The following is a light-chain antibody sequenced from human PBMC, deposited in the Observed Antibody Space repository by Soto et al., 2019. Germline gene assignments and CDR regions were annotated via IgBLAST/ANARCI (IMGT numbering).Light chain of an antibody. CDR1: QGVSAY. Sequence: DIQMTQSPSSLYASVGDRVTINCRASQGVSAYLLWYQQRQGRAPKLLIYAAYNLLSGVPSRFSGSGSWTNFTLTISSMQLEDFATYYCQHSYRTPHTFGQGTKLETK. V-gene: IGKV1-39*01. CDR2: AAY. CDR3: QHSYRTPHT. J-gene: IGKJ2*01.